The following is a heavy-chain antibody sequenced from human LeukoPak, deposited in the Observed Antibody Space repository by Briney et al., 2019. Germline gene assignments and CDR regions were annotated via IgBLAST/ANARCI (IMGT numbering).Heavy chain of an antibody. Sequence: GESLKISCKASGYIFTTFWIGWVRQMPGRGLEWIAIINPVDSNTRYSPSFQGEVTISVDKSISTAYLQWTSVQASDTAIHYCARPPPPRGAEIAFWGPGTLVTVSS. CDR3: ARPPPPRGAEIAF. D-gene: IGHD5-12*01. V-gene: IGHV5-51*01. CDR2: INPVDSNT. J-gene: IGHJ4*02. CDR1: GYIFTTFW.